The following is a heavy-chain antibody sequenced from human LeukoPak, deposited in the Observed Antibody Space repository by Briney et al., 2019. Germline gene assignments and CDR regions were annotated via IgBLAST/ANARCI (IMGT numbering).Heavy chain of an antibody. V-gene: IGHV4-59*11. D-gene: IGHD3-10*01. CDR3: ARDFFSRYGPGTYYYYMDV. Sequence: PSQTLSLTCTVSGRSISSHYCSWIRHPPGNGLEWIGYIYYSGSTNYNPSLKSRVTMSVDTSKNQFSLKLSSVTAADTAVYYCARDFFSRYGPGTYYYYMDVWGKGTTVTVSS. J-gene: IGHJ6*03. CDR1: GRSISSHY. CDR2: IYYSGST.